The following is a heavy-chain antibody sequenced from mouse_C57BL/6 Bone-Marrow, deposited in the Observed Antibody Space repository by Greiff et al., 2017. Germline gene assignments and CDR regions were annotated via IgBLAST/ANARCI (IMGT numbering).Heavy chain of an antibody. CDR2: IDPSDSYT. Sequence: VQLQQPGAELVMPGASVKLSCKASGYTFTSYWMHWVKQRPGQGLEWIGEIDPSDSYTNYNQKFKGKSTLTVDKSSSTAYMQLRSLTSEDSAVYYCARWAAMDYWGQGTSVTVSS. CDR3: ARWAAMDY. CDR1: GYTFTSYW. J-gene: IGHJ4*01. V-gene: IGHV1-69*01.